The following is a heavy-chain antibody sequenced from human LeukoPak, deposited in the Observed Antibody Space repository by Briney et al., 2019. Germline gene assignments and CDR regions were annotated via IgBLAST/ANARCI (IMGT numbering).Heavy chain of an antibody. J-gene: IGHJ4*02. D-gene: IGHD6-13*01. CDR3: AKEKVFTSTSWTTIEY. CDR1: GFTLSSYG. V-gene: IGHV3-30*18. CDR2: ISYDGNAK. Sequence: GGSLRLSCAASGFTLSSYGMHWVRQAPGKGLEWVAVISYDGNAKHYADSVKGRFTISRDNSKNSLYLQMNSLRSEDTAVYYCAKEKVFTSTSWTTIEYWGQGTLVTVSS.